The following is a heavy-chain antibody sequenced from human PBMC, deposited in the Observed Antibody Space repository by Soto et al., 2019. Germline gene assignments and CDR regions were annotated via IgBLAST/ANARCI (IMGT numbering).Heavy chain of an antibody. Sequence: ETLSLTCTVSGGSISSSSYYWGWIRQPPGKGLEWIGSIYYSGSTYYNPSLKSRVTISVDTSKNQFSLKLSSVTAADTAVYYCARMGAAAGYYYYGMDVWGQGTTVTVSS. J-gene: IGHJ6*02. CDR3: ARMGAAAGYYYYGMDV. D-gene: IGHD6-13*01. CDR1: GGSISSSSYY. CDR2: IYYSGST. V-gene: IGHV4-39*01.